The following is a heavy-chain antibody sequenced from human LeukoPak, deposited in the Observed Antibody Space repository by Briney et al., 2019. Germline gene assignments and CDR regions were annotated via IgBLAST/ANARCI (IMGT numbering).Heavy chain of an antibody. Sequence: GESLRVSCAASGFTFSSYWMTWVRQPPGKGLEWVANIKQDGSEKYYVDPVKGRFTISRDNAKNSLYLQMSSLRAEDTAVYYCARERSERSYYFDYWGQGTLVTVSS. CDR2: IKQDGSEK. CDR1: GFTFSSYW. V-gene: IGHV3-7*01. J-gene: IGHJ4*02. D-gene: IGHD3-3*01. CDR3: ARERSERSYYFDY.